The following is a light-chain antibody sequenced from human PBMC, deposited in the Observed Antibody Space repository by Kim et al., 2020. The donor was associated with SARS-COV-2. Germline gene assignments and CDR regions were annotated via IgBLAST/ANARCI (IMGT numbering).Light chain of an antibody. CDR3: NSRDSSGAV. J-gene: IGLJ2*01. CDR1: SLRSYY. CDR2: GKN. V-gene: IGLV3-19*01. Sequence: SVVLGQTVRITCQGDSLRSYYASWYQQKPGQAPVLVIYGKNNRPSGIPDRFSGSSSGNTASLTITGAQAEDEADYYCNSRDSSGAVFGGGTQLTVL.